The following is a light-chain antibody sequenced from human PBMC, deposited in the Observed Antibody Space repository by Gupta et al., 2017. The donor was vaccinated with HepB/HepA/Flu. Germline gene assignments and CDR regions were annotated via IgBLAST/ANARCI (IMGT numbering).Light chain of an antibody. CDR3: MQALQTLGT. Sequence: DLVMTQSPLSLPVTPGEPASISCRSSQSLLHSNGYNYLDWYLQKPGQSPQLLIYLGSNRASGVPDRFSGSGSGTDFTLKISRVEAEDVGVYYCMQALQTLGTFGQGTTVEIK. V-gene: IGKV2-28*01. CDR2: LGS. J-gene: IGKJ1*01. CDR1: QSLLHSNGYNY.